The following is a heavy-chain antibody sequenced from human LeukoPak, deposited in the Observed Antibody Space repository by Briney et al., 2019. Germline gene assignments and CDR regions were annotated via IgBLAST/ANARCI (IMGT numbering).Heavy chain of an antibody. V-gene: IGHV3-23*01. CDR2: ISGSGRST. J-gene: IGHJ4*02. Sequence: GGSLRLSCAASGFTFSSYAMSWVRQAPGKGLEWVSAISGSGRSTYYADSVKGRFTISRDNSKNTLYLQMNSLRAEDTAVYYCAKGMVAGPTYFDYWGQGTLVTVSS. CDR1: GFTFSSYA. CDR3: AKGMVAGPTYFDY. D-gene: IGHD6-19*01.